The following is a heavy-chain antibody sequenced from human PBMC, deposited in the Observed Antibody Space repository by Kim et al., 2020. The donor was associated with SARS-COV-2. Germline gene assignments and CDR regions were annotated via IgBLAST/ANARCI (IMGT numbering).Heavy chain of an antibody. Sequence: LSLTCAASGFTFSSYGMHWVRQAPGKGLEWVAVISYDGSNKYYADSVKGRFTISRDNSKNTLYLQMNSLRAEDTAVYYFATAGTVDYWGQGTLVTVS. D-gene: IGHD6-19*01. CDR3: ATAGTVDY. V-gene: IGHV3-30*03. CDR2: ISYDGSNK. CDR1: GFTFSSYG. J-gene: IGHJ4*02.